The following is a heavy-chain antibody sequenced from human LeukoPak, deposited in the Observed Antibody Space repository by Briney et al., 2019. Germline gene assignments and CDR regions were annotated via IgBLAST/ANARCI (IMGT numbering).Heavy chain of an antibody. D-gene: IGHD2-2*01. V-gene: IGHV3-15*01. CDR2: IKSKTNGGTT. Sequence: PGGSLRLSCAASGFSFNNAWMSWVRQAPGKGLDWVGRIKSKTNGGTTDYAAPVKGRFTISRDDSKNTLYLQMNSLKTEDTAVYYCTSAAILVPSADPYYWGQGTLVTVSS. CDR3: TSAAILVPSADPYY. CDR1: GFSFNNAW. J-gene: IGHJ4*02.